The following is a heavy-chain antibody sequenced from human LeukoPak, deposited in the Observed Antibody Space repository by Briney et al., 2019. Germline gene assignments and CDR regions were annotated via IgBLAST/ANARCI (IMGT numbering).Heavy chain of an antibody. CDR1: GFTFDDYA. V-gene: IGHV3-9*03. J-gene: IGHJ4*02. CDR3: AKGRGLSYVYGVDY. D-gene: IGHD4-17*01. CDR2: ISWNSGSI. Sequence: GGSLRLSCAASGFTFDDYAMHWVRQAPGKGLEWVSGISWNSGSIGYADSVKGRFTISRDNAKNSLYLQMNSLRAEDMALYYCAKGRGLSYVYGVDYWGQGTLVTVSS.